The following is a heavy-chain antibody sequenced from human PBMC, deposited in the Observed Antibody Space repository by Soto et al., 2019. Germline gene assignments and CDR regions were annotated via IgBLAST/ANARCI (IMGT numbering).Heavy chain of an antibody. D-gene: IGHD3-10*01. CDR1: GYTLTELS. CDR2: FDPEDGET. Sequence: ASVKVSCKVSGYTLTELSMHWVRQAPGKGLEWMGGFDPEDGETIYAQKFQGRVTMTEDTSTDTAYMELSSPRSEDTAVYYCATGGRITMVRGVTPGGAFDIWGQGTMVTVSS. V-gene: IGHV1-24*01. J-gene: IGHJ3*02. CDR3: ATGGRITMVRGVTPGGAFDI.